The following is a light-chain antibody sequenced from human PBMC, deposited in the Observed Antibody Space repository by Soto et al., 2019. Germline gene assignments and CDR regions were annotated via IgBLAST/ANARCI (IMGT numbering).Light chain of an antibody. J-gene: IGLJ3*02. CDR1: SSDFGGYNY. CDR3: SSYTSSSTQV. V-gene: IGLV2-14*01. CDR2: EVS. Sequence: QSVLTQPASVSGSPGQSITISCTGTSSDFGGYNYVSWYQQHPGRAPKLMIFEVSNRPSGVSNRFSGSKSGNTASLTISGLQAEDEADYYCSSYTSSSTQVLGGGTKLTVL.